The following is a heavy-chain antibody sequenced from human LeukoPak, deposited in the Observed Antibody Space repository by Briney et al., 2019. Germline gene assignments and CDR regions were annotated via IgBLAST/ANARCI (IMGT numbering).Heavy chain of an antibody. CDR3: AKEIGDYGVDY. Sequence: GGSLRLSCAASGLTVNNNYMNWVRQAPGKGLEWVSALYIGGNTYYADSVRGRFTISRDNSKNTLYLQMNSLRAEDTAIYYCAKEIGDYGVDYWGQGTLVTVSS. CDR2: LYIGGNT. V-gene: IGHV3-53*01. D-gene: IGHD4-17*01. J-gene: IGHJ4*02. CDR1: GLTVNNNY.